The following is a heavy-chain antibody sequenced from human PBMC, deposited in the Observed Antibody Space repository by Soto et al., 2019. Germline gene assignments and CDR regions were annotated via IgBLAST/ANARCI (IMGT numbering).Heavy chain of an antibody. CDR3: ARHKDYYGSGSTDYYYYGMDV. D-gene: IGHD3-10*01. V-gene: IGHV4-39*01. Sequence: SETLSLTSSVAGGSISSSSYYWGWIRQPPGKGLEWIGSIYYSGSTYYNPSLKSRVTISVDTSKNQFSLKLSSVTAADTAVYYCARHKDYYGSGSTDYYYYGMDVWGQGTTVTVLL. CDR1: GGSISSSSYY. CDR2: IYYSGST. J-gene: IGHJ6*02.